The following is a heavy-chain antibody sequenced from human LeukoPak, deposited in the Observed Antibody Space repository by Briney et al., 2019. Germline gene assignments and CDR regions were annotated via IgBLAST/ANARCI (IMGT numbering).Heavy chain of an antibody. D-gene: IGHD3-22*01. CDR3: ARRQYYDSSGYWYYFDY. CDR2: IYYSGST. CDR1: GGSINNYY. Sequence: PSETLSLTCTVSGGSINNYYWSWIRQPPGQGLECIGQIYYSGSTNYNPSLKSRVTISVDTPKNQFSLNLRSVTAADTAIYYCARRQYYDSSGYWYYFDYWGRGILVTVSS. V-gene: IGHV4-59*08. J-gene: IGHJ4*02.